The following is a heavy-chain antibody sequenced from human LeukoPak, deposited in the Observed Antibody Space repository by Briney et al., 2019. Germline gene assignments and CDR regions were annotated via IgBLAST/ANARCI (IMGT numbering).Heavy chain of an antibody. CDR2: IIPIFGTA. CDR3: ASGTGCSSTSCYGSASFDY. D-gene: IGHD2-2*01. J-gene: IGHJ4*02. Sequence: EASVKVSCKASGGTFSSYAISWVRQAPGQGLEWMGGIIPIFGTANYAQKFQGRVTITADESTSTAYMELSSLRSEDTAVYYCASGTGCSSTSCYGSASFDYRGQGTLVTVSS. CDR1: GGTFSSYA. V-gene: IGHV1-69*13.